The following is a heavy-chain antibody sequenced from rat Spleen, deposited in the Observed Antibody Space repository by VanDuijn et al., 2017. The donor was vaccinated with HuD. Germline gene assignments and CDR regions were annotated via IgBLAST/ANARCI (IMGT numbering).Heavy chain of an antibody. V-gene: IGHV2-6*01. Sequence: QVQLKESGPGLVQPSQTLSLTCTVSGFSLTSYHVSWVRQPPGKGLEWIAAISSGGNTYYNSAIKSRLSISRDTSKCQVFLKMNSLQAEDTARYVCASHPQDGGDWFAYWGQGVMVTVSS. D-gene: IGHD1-11*01. CDR2: ISSGGNT. CDR3: ASHPQDGGDWFAY. J-gene: IGHJ2*01. CDR1: GFSLTSYH.